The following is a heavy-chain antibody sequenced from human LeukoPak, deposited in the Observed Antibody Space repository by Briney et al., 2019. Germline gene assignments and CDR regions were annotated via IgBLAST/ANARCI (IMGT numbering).Heavy chain of an antibody. D-gene: IGHD1-26*01. J-gene: IGHJ4*02. V-gene: IGHV3-64D*06. CDR3: VKGGLIVGATFDY. CDR1: GXTFSSYA. Sequence: GGSLRLSCSASGXTFSSYAVHWVRQAPGKGLEYVSAISSNGGSTYYADSVKGRFTISRDNSKNTLYLQMSSLRAEDTAVYYCVKGGLIVGATFDYWGQGTLVTVSS. CDR2: ISSNGGST.